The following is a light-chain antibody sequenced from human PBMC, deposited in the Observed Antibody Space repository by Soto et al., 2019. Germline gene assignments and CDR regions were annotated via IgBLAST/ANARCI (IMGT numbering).Light chain of an antibody. J-gene: IGKJ4*01. CDR2: ATS. CDR3: HQYGSSAYT. V-gene: IGKV3-20*01. CDR1: QTVSTSY. Sequence: EIVLTQSPGTLSLSPGERATLSCRASQTVSTSYFAWYQQKPDQAPRLLIYATSNRATGIPDRFSGSGSGTDLSLTIPRLEPEDFAVYYCHQYGSSAYTFGGGTKVEI.